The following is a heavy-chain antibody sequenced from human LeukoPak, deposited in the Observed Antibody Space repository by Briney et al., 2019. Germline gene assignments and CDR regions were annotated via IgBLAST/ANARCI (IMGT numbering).Heavy chain of an antibody. Sequence: GGSLRLSCAASGFTFSSYAMHWVRQAPGKGLEWVAVISYDGSNKYYADSVKGRFTISRDNSKNTLYLQMNSLRAEDTAVYYCAGETYDFWSGYFTGDNSFDYWGQGTLVTVSS. CDR2: ISYDGSNK. V-gene: IGHV3-30-3*01. D-gene: IGHD3-3*01. CDR1: GFTFSSYA. J-gene: IGHJ4*02. CDR3: AGETYDFWSGYFTGDNSFDY.